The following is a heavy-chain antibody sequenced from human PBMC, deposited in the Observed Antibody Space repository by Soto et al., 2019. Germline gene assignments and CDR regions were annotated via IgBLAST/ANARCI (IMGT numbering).Heavy chain of an antibody. J-gene: IGHJ6*02. Sequence: PGGSLRLSCAASGFTFSSYGMHWVRQAPGKGLEWVAVIWYDGSNKYYADSVKGRFTISRDNSKNTLYLQMNSLRAEDTAVYYCAREVGDSSGYDYDYYYYGMDVWGQGTTVTVSS. CDR2: IWYDGSNK. D-gene: IGHD5-12*01. V-gene: IGHV3-33*01. CDR1: GFTFSSYG. CDR3: AREVGDSSGYDYDYYYYGMDV.